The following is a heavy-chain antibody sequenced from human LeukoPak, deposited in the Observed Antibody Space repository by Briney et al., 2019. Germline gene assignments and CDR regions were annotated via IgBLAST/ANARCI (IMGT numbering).Heavy chain of an antibody. CDR1: GGSISSGDYY. D-gene: IGHD1-26*01. J-gene: IGHJ6*03. V-gene: IGHV4-30-4*08. CDR2: IYYSGST. CDR3: ARILHQRYYYYMDV. Sequence: SSETLSLTCTVSGGSISSGDYYWSWIRQPPGKGLEWIGYIYYSGSTYYDPSLKSRVTISVDTSKNQFSLKLSSVTAADTAVYYCARILHQRYYYYMDVWGKGTTVTVSS.